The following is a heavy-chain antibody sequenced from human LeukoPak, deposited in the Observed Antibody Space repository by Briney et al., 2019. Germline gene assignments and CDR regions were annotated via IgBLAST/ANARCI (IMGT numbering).Heavy chain of an antibody. J-gene: IGHJ4*02. CDR1: X. CDR2: INHSGST. Sequence: XXXXIRQPPGKGLEWIGEINHSGSTNYNPSLKSRVTISVDTSKNQFSLKLSSVTAADTAVYYCARGIAAAFDYWGQGTLVTVSS. CDR3: ARGIAAAFDY. D-gene: IGHD6-13*01. V-gene: IGHV4-34*01.